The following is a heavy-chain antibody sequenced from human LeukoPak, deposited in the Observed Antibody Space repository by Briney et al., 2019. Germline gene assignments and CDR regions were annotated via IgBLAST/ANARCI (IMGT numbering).Heavy chain of an antibody. D-gene: IGHD2-2*01. J-gene: IGHJ4*02. CDR1: GYTFTTYD. V-gene: IGHV1-8*03. CDR3: ARGYCTSTSCHFDY. Sequence: GASVKVSCKASGYTFTTYDINWVRQATGQGLEWMGWMNPNSGNTGYAQKFQGRVTITRNTSIRSAYLELSSLRSEDTAVYYCARGYCTSTSCHFDYWGQGTLVTVSS. CDR2: MNPNSGNT.